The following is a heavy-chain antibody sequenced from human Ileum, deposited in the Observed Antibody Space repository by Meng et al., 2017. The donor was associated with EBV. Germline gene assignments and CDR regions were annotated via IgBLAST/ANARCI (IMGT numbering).Heavy chain of an antibody. Sequence: QVTLQGSGSGLVQPSGPLFLTCSVSGVSLSCNYWSWIRPSPVKGLEWICFFYEVTTNYNPSLKSRVTIAAGPANNQISLRLSSVTSADTAVYYCAKGGQWDPLDSWGRGILVTVSS. CDR1: GVSLSCNY. CDR2: FYEVTT. V-gene: IGHV4-59*01. D-gene: IGHD1-26*01. CDR3: AKGGQWDPLDS. J-gene: IGHJ4*02.